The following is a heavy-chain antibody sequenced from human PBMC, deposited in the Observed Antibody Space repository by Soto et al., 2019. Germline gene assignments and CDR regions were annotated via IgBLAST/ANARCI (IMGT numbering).Heavy chain of an antibody. J-gene: IGHJ4*02. CDR2: IYHSGST. CDR1: EGCSSSFY. CDR3: ARQREWLFHPCFDY. Sequence: PLSDSRSVAEGCSSSFYGSCILKNPGKGLEWIGYIYHSGSTSYNPSLKSRVTISVDTSKNQFSLNLSSVTAADTAVYYCARQREWLFHPCFDYWGQGTLVTVSS. V-gene: IGHV4-59*08. D-gene: IGHD3-3*01.